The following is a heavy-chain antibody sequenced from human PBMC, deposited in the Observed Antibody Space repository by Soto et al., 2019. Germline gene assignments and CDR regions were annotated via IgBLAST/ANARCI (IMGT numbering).Heavy chain of an antibody. D-gene: IGHD2-15*01. V-gene: IGHV5-10-1*01. Sequence: GESLKISCKGSGYSFTSYWISWVRQMPGKGLEWMGRIDPSDSYTNYSPSFQGHVTISADKSISTAYLQWSSLKASDTAMYHCATLVVVAAPTAPNDYWGQGTLVTVSS. CDR1: GYSFTSYW. CDR3: ATLVVVAAPTAPNDY. J-gene: IGHJ4*02. CDR2: IDPSDSYT.